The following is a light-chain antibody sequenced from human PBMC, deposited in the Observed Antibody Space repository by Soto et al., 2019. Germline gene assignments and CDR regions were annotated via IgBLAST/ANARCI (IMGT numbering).Light chain of an antibody. CDR2: IAS. J-gene: IGKJ5*01. CDR3: QQLDSMPIT. CDR1: QGIRSY. Sequence: IQLTQSPSSLSASVGDRVAITCRASQGIRSYLAWYQQKPGEAPKLLISIASILQSGVPSRFSGSGSGTDFVLTISSLQPEDSATYYCQQLDSMPITFGQGTRLEIK. V-gene: IGKV1-9*01.